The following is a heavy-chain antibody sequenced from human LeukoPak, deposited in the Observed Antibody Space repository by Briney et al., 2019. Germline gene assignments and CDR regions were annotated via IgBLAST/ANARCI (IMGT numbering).Heavy chain of an antibody. CDR2: IYCSGST. Sequence: SETLSLTCTVSGGSISSYYWSWIRQPPGKGLEWIGYIYCSGSTNYNPSLKSRVSISVDTSKNQFSLKLNSVTAADTAVYYCARGSPAAPLDYWGQGTLVTVSS. CDR1: GGSISSYY. J-gene: IGHJ4*02. CDR3: ARGSPAAPLDY. V-gene: IGHV4-59*01. D-gene: IGHD6-25*01.